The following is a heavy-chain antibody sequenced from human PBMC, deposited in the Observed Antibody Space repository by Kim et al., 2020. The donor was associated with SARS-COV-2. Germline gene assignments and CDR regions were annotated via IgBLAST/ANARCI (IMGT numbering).Heavy chain of an antibody. V-gene: IGHV3-33*05. CDR3: VRDPVRTVGADRDY. Sequence: GGSLRLSCAASGFIFSSYGMHWVRQAAGKGLEWVAVISNDGSKQYYGDSVKGRFTISRDSSKSTVYLQMNSLSADDTGVYYCVRDPVRTVGADRDYWGQGTPVTVSS. CDR1: GFIFSSYG. CDR2: ISNDGSKQ. J-gene: IGHJ4*02. D-gene: IGHD1-26*01.